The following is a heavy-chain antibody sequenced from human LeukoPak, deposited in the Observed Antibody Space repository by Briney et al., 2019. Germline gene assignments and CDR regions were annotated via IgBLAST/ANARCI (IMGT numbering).Heavy chain of an antibody. Sequence: SETLSLTCTVSGYSISSGHYWGWVRQPPGKGLEWIGSIYHSGSTYYNPSLKSRVTISVDKSKNQFSLKLSSVTAADTAVYYCARDRIAAAGNYFDYWGQGTLVTVSS. V-gene: IGHV4-38-2*02. CDR2: IYHSGST. D-gene: IGHD6-13*01. CDR3: ARDRIAAAGNYFDY. J-gene: IGHJ4*02. CDR1: GYSISSGHY.